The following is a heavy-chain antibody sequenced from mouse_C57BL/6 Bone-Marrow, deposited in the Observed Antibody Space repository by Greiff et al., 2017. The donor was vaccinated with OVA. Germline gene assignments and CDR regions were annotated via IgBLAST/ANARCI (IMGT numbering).Heavy chain of an antibody. J-gene: IGHJ1*03. V-gene: IGHV1-64*01. D-gene: IGHD2-4*01. CDR3: ARFYDYYWYFDV. CDR2: IIPNSGST. Sequence: QVQLQQPGAELVKPGASVKLSCKASGYTFTSSWMPWVRQRPGQGLDWIGMIIPNSGSTNYNEKFKSKATLTVDKSSSTAYMQLSSLTSEDSAVYYCARFYDYYWYFDVWGTGTTVTVSS. CDR1: GYTFTSSW.